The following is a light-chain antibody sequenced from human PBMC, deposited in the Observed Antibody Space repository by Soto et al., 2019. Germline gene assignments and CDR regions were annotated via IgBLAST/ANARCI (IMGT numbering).Light chain of an antibody. J-gene: IGKJ1*01. CDR3: QQRSKFLWT. CDR2: DTS. Sequence: EIVLTQSPATLSLSPGERATLSCRASQSVSNYLAWYQQKPGQAPRLLMYDTSNRAPGIPASFSGSGSGTDFTLTINSLEPEDFAVYFCQQRSKFLWTFGQGTKVEI. V-gene: IGKV3-11*01. CDR1: QSVSNY.